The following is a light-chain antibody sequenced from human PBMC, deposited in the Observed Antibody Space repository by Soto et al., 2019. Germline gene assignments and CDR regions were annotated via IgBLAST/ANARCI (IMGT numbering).Light chain of an antibody. Sequence: QSVLTQPPSVSGAPGQRVTISCTGSSSNIGAGYDVHWYQQLPGTAPKLLIYGNSNRPSGVPDRFSGSKSGTSASLAITGLQAEDEPDYYFQSYDSSLSGYVVFGGGTKPTVL. CDR3: QSYDSSLSGYVV. J-gene: IGLJ2*01. V-gene: IGLV1-40*01. CDR2: GNS. CDR1: SSNIGAGYD.